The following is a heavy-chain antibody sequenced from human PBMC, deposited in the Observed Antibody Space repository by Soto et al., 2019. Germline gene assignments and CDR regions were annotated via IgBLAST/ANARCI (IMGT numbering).Heavy chain of an antibody. CDR2: ISSNGVST. CDR1: GLSFNDYA. V-gene: IGHV3-64D*06. D-gene: IGHD3-3*01. CDR3: VKDRFVNY. Sequence: RGSLRLSCSASGLSFNDYAMHWVRQAAGKGLKYVSSISSNGVSTYYADSVKGRFTIPRDNSKNTLYLQMNSLRVEDTAVYYCVKDRFVNYWGQGALVTVSS. J-gene: IGHJ4*02.